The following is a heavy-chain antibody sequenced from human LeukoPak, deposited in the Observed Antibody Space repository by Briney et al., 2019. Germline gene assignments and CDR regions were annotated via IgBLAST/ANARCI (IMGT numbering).Heavy chain of an antibody. CDR3: ATSNDAKIAPFDH. Sequence: SETLSLTCTVSGVSMSAYQWSWVRQSPEKGLEWIGCINTKGETSYNPSLKSRVTTSVDTSKSQFSLRLTSVTAADTAVYYCATSNDAKIAPFDHWGQGAPVTVYS. CDR1: GVSMSAYQ. J-gene: IGHJ4*02. D-gene: IGHD2-21*01. V-gene: IGHV4-4*09. CDR2: INTKGET.